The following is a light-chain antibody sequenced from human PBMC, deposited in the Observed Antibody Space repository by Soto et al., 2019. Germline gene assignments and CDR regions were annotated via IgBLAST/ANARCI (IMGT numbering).Light chain of an antibody. Sequence: DIQMTQSPSTLSGSVGDRVTITCRASQTISSWLAWYQQKPGKAPKLLIYKASTLKSGVPSRFSGSGSETDFTLTISSLQPEDFATYYCQETYRTPVTFGQGTRLEI. CDR3: QETYRTPVT. CDR1: QTISSW. V-gene: IGKV1-5*03. CDR2: KAS. J-gene: IGKJ2*01.